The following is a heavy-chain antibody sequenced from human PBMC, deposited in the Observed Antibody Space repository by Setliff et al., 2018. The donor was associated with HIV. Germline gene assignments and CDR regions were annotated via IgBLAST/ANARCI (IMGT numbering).Heavy chain of an antibody. CDR1: GGSFSDHY. Sequence: SETLSLTCAVYGGSFSDHYWTWIRQSPGKGLEWIGEIDHSGNTNYNPSPKSRITISADTSKNQFSLKLSSVTAADTAVYYCARDMMYHYDRSGSFGYFGPWGQGTQVTVSS. V-gene: IGHV4-34*01. CDR2: IDHSGNT. D-gene: IGHD3-22*01. CDR3: ARDMMYHYDRSGSFGYFGP. J-gene: IGHJ5*02.